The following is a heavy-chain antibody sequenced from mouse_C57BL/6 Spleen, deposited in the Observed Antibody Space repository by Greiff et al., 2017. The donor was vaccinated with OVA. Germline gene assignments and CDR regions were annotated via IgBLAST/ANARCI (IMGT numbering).Heavy chain of an antibody. J-gene: IGHJ4*01. CDR2: INYDGSST. D-gene: IGHD2-5*01. CDR1: GFTFSDYY. Sequence: EVKLVESAGGLVQPGSSMKLSCTASGFTFSDYYMAWVRQVPEKGLEWVANINYDGSSTYYLDSLKSRFIISRDNAKNILYLQMSSLKSEDTATYYCARVYSNYGGAMDYWGQGTSVTVSS. V-gene: IGHV5-16*01. CDR3: ARVYSNYGGAMDY.